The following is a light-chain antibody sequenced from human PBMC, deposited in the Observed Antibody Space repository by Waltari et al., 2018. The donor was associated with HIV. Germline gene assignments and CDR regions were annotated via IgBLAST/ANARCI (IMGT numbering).Light chain of an antibody. Sequence: QSVLTQPPSVSGAPGQRVTIPCTGSSSNIGAGYDAHSYQQLPGTAPKLLIYGNNNRPSGVPDRFSGSKSGTSASLAITGLQAEDEADYYCQSYDSSLSGWVFGGGTKLTVL. CDR1: SSNIGAGYD. J-gene: IGLJ3*02. CDR2: GNN. V-gene: IGLV1-40*01. CDR3: QSYDSSLSGWV.